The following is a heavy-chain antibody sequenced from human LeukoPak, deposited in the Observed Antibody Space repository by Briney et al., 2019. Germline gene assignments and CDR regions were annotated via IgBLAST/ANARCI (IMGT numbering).Heavy chain of an antibody. CDR2: ISGSGGSP. J-gene: IGHJ4*02. CDR3: AKAGYYGSGSYSSDY. Sequence: GGSLRLSCAASGFTFSSYAMSWVRQAPGKGLEWVSAISGSGGSPHYADSVKGRFTISRDNSKNTLYLQMNSLRAEDTAVYYCAKAGYYGSGSYSSDYWGQGTLVTVSS. V-gene: IGHV3-23*01. CDR1: GFTFSSYA. D-gene: IGHD3-10*01.